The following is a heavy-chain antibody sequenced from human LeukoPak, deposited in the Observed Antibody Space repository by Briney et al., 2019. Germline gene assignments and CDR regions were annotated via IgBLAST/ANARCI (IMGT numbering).Heavy chain of an antibody. V-gene: IGHV1-46*01. CDR2: IYPRDGST. CDR1: GYTFTSNY. Sequence: ASVKVTCKASGYTFTSNYIHWVRQAPGQGLEWMGMIYPRDGSTSYAQKLQGRVTVTRDTSTSTVHMELSGLRSEDTAVYYCARDQEGFDYWGQGTLVPVSS. CDR3: ARDQEGFDY. J-gene: IGHJ4*02.